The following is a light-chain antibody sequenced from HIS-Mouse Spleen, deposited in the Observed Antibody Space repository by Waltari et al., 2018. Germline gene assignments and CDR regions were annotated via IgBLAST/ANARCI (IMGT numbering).Light chain of an antibody. CDR3: YSTDSSGNHRV. J-gene: IGLJ2*01. Sequence: SSELTQPPSVSVSPRQTARITCSGDALPKKYAYSYQQKSGQAPVLVIYEDSKRPSGIPERFSGSSSGTMATLTISGAQVEDEADYYCYSTDSSGNHRVFGGGTKLTVL. V-gene: IGLV3-10*01. CDR1: ALPKKY. CDR2: EDS.